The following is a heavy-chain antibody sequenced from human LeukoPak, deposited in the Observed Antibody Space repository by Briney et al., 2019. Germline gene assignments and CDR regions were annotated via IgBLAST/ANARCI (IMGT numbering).Heavy chain of an antibody. Sequence: PSETLSLTCTVSGGSISSGDYYWSWIRQPPGKGLEWIGYIYYSGSTYYNPSLKSRVTISVDTSKNQFSLKLSSVTASDMAVYYCASYYYDSSGVDYWGQGTQVTVSS. J-gene: IGHJ4*02. D-gene: IGHD3-22*01. CDR3: ASYYYDSSGVDY. V-gene: IGHV4-30-4*08. CDR2: IYYSGST. CDR1: GGSISSGDYY.